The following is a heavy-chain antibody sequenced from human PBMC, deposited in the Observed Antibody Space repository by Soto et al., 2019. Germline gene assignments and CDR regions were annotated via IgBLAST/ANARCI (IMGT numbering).Heavy chain of an antibody. CDR3: ARELHGFGYSGYDRSRLSYYYYMVV. D-gene: IGHD5-12*01. CDR2: INSDGSST. Sequence: GGSLRLSCAASGFTFSSYWMHWVRQAPGKGLVWVSRINSDGSSTSYADSVKGRFTISRDNAKNTLYLQMNSLRAEDTAVYYCARELHGFGYSGYDRSRLSYYYYMVVWGKGTTVTVSS. V-gene: IGHV3-74*01. J-gene: IGHJ6*03. CDR1: GFTFSSYW.